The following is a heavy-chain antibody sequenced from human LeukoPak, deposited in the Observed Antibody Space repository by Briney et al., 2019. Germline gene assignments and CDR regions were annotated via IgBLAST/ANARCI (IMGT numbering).Heavy chain of an antibody. CDR2: VNPGDSDT. CDR3: ATVPRIPAVGNTEYFQH. J-gene: IGHJ1*01. Sequence: GESLKISCKGSGYSFTSYWIGWVRQVPGKGLEWMGIVNPGDSDTRYSPSFQGQVTISVDKSISTAYLQWSSLQASDTAMYYCATVPRIPAVGNTEYFQHWGQGTLVTVSS. V-gene: IGHV5-51*01. D-gene: IGHD6-13*01. CDR1: GYSFTSYW.